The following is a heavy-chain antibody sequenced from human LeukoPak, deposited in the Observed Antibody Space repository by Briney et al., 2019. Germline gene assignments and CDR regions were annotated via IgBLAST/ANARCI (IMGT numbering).Heavy chain of an antibody. CDR3: AREDGGTYGRAFDI. CDR1: GYTFTDYY. D-gene: IGHD1-26*01. CDR2: INSNSGGT. V-gene: IGHV1-2*02. Sequence: ATVKVSCKASGYTFTDYYMHWVRQAPGQGLEWMVWINSNSGGTNYAQKFQGRVTMTRDTSISSAYMELSRLKSDDTAVYYCAREDGGTYGRAFDIWGQGTMVTVSS. J-gene: IGHJ3*02.